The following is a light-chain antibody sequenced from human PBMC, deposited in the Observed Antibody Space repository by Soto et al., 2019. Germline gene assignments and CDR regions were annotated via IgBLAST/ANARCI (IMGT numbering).Light chain of an antibody. J-gene: IGLJ2*01. V-gene: IGLV1-44*01. CDR3: AAWDDSLNGLVV. CDR2: SNN. CDR1: SSNIGSNT. Sequence: QSVLTQPPSASGTPGQRVTISCSGSSSNIGSNTVNWYQQLPGTAPKLLIYSNNQRPSGVPDRFSGSKSGTSASLAISGLQPEDEADYYCAAWDDSLNGLVVFGGGTKLTVL.